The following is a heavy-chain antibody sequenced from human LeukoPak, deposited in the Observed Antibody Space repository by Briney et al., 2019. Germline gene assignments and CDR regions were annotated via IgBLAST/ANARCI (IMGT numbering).Heavy chain of an antibody. CDR1: EFTVSSNY. CDR2: IYSGGSN. V-gene: IGHV3-53*01. J-gene: IGHJ4*02. Sequence: GGSLRLSCAASEFTVSSNYMSWVRQAPGKGLEWVSVIYSGGSNYYADSVKGRFTISRDNSKNTLYLQMNSLRVEDTAVYYCAGDSMGSYHFAHWGQGTLVTVSS. D-gene: IGHD3-10*01. CDR3: AGDSMGSYHFAH.